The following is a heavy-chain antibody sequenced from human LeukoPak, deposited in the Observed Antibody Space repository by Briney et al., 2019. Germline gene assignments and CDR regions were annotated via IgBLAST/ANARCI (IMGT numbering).Heavy chain of an antibody. CDR1: GYTFSNFG. D-gene: IGHD2-2*01. V-gene: IGHV1-18*01. CDR3: ARDGTSTDDY. J-gene: IGHJ4*02. CDR2: ISGNNDNP. Sequence: ASVRVSCKTSGYTFSNFGINWVRQAPGQGLEWMGWISGNNDNPNYGQKFQGRFAVTTVSSTTTAYMELRNLTFDDTAVYYCARDGTSTDDYWGQGTLVTVSS.